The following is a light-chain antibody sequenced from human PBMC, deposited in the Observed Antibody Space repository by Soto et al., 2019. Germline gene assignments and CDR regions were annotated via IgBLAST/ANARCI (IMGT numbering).Light chain of an antibody. CDR2: YIS. Sequence: EIVMTQSPATLSVSPGETASLCCRASQSAGNFLAWYQQKPGQAPRLLIYYISTRATGIPARFSGSGSGTEFTLIISSLQSEDFAVYYCQQYNNWPLTWTFGQGTKVDI. J-gene: IGKJ1*01. CDR1: QSAGNF. V-gene: IGKV3D-15*01. CDR3: QQYNNWPLTWT.